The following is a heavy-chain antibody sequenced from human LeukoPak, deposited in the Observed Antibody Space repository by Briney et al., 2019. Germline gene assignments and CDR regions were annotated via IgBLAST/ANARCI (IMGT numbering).Heavy chain of an antibody. J-gene: IGHJ6*02. Sequence: SQTLSLTCAISGDSVSSNSAAWNWIRQSPSRGLEWLGRTYYRSKWYNDYAVSVKSRITINPDTSKNQFSLQLNSVTPEDTAVYYCGRGGIVVVPAASYYYYYYGMDVWGQGTTVTVSS. CDR1: GDSVSSNSAA. CDR3: GRGGIVVVPAASYYYYYYGMDV. D-gene: IGHD2-2*01. CDR2: TYYRSKWYN. V-gene: IGHV6-1*01.